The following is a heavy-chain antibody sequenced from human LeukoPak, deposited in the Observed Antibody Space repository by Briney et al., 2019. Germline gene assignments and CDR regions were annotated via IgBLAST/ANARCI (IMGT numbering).Heavy chain of an antibody. Sequence: SETLSLTCTVSGGSISSGGYYWSWIRQHPGKGLEWIGYIYYSGSTYYNPSLKSRVTISVDTSKNQFSLKLSSVTAADTAVYYCAGGGLGYRTSHYFDYWGQGTLVTVSS. CDR3: AGGGLGYRTSHYFDY. CDR1: GGSISSGGYY. D-gene: IGHD5-18*01. J-gene: IGHJ4*02. CDR2: IYYSGST. V-gene: IGHV4-31*03.